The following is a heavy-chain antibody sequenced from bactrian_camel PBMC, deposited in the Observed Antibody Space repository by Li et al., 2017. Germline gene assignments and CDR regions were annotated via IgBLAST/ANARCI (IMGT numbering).Heavy chain of an antibody. Sequence: VQLVESGGGSVKAGGSLTLTCVASGYTYNHYCMGWFRLGPGKAREGVAFIDADGSTFYADSVKGRFTVSRDATKNTLSLQMNTLKPEDTAVYYCAATVIRAASCPNSPNSYMYWGRGT. J-gene: IGHJ3*01. D-gene: IGHD4*01. V-gene: IGHV3S9*01. CDR3: AATVIRAASCPNSPNSYMY. CDR2: IDADGST. CDR1: GYTYNHYC.